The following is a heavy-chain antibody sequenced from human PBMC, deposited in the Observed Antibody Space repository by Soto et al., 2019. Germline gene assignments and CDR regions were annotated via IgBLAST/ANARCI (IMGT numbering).Heavy chain of an antibody. CDR2: IIPVFGRP. J-gene: IGHJ1*01. CDR1: GGTFSSFG. Sequence: SVKVSCKASGGTFSSFGISWVRQAPGQGLEWMGGIIPVFGRPNYAQRFRGRLTITADESTNTGYMELIDLTSEDTAVYYCAREVSGYHSWGQGTQVTVSS. V-gene: IGHV1-69*13. D-gene: IGHD5-12*01. CDR3: AREVSGYHS.